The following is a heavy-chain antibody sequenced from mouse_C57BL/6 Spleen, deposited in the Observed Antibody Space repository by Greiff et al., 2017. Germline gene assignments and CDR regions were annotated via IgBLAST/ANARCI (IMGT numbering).Heavy chain of an antibody. CDR1: GYTFPSYW. V-gene: IGHV1-69*01. D-gene: IGHD3-2*02. J-gene: IGHJ3*01. CDR2: IDPSDSYT. CDR3: ASSDSSGYKFAY. Sequence: QVQLQQPGAELVMPGASVKLSCKASGYTFPSYWMHWVKQRPGQGLEWIGEIDPSDSYTNYNQKFKGKSTLTVDKSSSTAYMQLSSLTSEDSAVYYCASSDSSGYKFAYWGQGTLVTVSA.